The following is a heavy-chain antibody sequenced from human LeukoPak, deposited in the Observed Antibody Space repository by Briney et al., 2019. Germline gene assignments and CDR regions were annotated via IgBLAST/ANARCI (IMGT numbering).Heavy chain of an antibody. J-gene: IGHJ4*02. Sequence: PGGSLRLSCAASGFTFSSYAMSWIRQPPGKGLEWIGEINHSGSTNYNPSLKSRVTISVDTSKNQFSLKLSSVTAADTAVYYCASRPYYYDSSGYSVGYWGQGTLVTVSS. D-gene: IGHD3-22*01. CDR3: ASRPYYYDSSGYSVGY. CDR1: GFTFSSYA. CDR2: INHSGST. V-gene: IGHV4-34*01.